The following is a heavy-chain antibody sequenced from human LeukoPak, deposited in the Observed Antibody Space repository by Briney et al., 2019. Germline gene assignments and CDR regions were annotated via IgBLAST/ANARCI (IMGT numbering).Heavy chain of an antibody. CDR2: IRYDGSNE. V-gene: IGHV3-30*02. Sequence: VGALRLSCAASGFTFSSYGMHCGRQAPGKGLWWGSFIRYDGSNEYYADSVRGRFTISRDNSKNSLYLQMNSLRAEDTAVYYCAELGITMTGGVWGKGTTVTISS. CDR3: AELGITMTGGV. D-gene: IGHD3-10*02. J-gene: IGHJ6*04. CDR1: GFTFSSYG.